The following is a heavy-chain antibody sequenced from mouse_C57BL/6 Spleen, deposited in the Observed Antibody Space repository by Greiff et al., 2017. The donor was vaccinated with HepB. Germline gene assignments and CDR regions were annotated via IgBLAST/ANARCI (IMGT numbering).Heavy chain of an antibody. D-gene: IGHD2-4*01. J-gene: IGHJ1*03. CDR1: GYTFTDYN. CDR2: INPNNGGT. Sequence: EVKLQESGPELVKPGASVKIPCKASGYTFTDYNMDWVKQSHGKSLEWIGDINPNNGGTIYNQKFKGKATLTVDKSSSTAYMELRSLTSEDTAVYYCARFSDYDGDWYFDVWGTGTTVTVSS. V-gene: IGHV1-18*01. CDR3: ARFSDYDGDWYFDV.